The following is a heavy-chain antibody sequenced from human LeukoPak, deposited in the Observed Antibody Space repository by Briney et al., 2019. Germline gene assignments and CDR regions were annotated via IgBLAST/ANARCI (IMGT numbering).Heavy chain of an antibody. V-gene: IGHV3-21*04. CDR2: ISSSGSYI. CDR3: ARVLLVGYSSGWRQPGDDAFDI. CDR1: GFTFSSYC. D-gene: IGHD6-19*01. J-gene: IGHJ3*02. Sequence: GGSLRLSCAASGFTFSSYCMNWVRQAPGKGLEWVSSISSSGSYIYHADSVKGRFTISRDNAKNSLYLQMNSLRAADTAVYYCARVLLVGYSSGWRQPGDDAFDIWGQGTMVTVSS.